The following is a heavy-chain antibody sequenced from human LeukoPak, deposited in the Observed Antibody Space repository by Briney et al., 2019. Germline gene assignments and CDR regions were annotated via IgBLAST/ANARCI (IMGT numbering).Heavy chain of an antibody. J-gene: IGHJ4*02. CDR1: GYTFTNYT. CDR3: ARVGYYESSGYYEY. D-gene: IGHD3-22*01. CDR2: INPNSGGT. V-gene: IGHV1-2*06. Sequence: ASVKVSCKASGYTFTNYTLNWVRQAPGQGLEWMGRINPNSGGTNYAQKFQGRVTMTRDTSISTVYMELSRLRSDDTAVYYCARVGYYESSGYYEYWGQGTLVTVSS.